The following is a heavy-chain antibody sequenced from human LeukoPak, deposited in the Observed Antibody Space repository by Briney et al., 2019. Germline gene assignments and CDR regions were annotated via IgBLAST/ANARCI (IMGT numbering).Heavy chain of an antibody. Sequence: PGGSLRLSCAASGFIVSTNYMSSVRQAPGKRLEWVSVIYSGGSTYYADSVKGRFTISRDNSKNSLYLQMNSLRAEDTAVYYCARHEGITMIMNWGQGTLVTVSS. CDR1: GFIVSTNY. CDR3: ARHEGITMIMN. V-gene: IGHV3-66*04. D-gene: IGHD3-22*01. J-gene: IGHJ4*02. CDR2: IYSGGST.